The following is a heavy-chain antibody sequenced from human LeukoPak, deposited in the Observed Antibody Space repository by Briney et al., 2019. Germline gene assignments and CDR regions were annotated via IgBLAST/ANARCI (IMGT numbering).Heavy chain of an antibody. D-gene: IGHD2-15*01. Sequence: GGSLRLPCAASGFTFSSYGMHWVRQAPGKGLEWVAFIRYDGSNKYYADSVKGRFTISRDNSKNTLYLQMNSLRAEDTAVYYCAKVYAGYCSGGSCYPFDYWGQGTLVTVSS. CDR3: AKVYAGYCSGGSCYPFDY. CDR1: GFTFSSYG. V-gene: IGHV3-30*02. CDR2: IRYDGSNK. J-gene: IGHJ4*02.